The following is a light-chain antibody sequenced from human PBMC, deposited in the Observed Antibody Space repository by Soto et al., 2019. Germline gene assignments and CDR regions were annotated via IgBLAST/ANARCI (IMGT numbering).Light chain of an antibody. CDR2: AAS. CDR3: QKYNTAPPLT. V-gene: IGKV1-27*01. CDR1: QGIRNN. Sequence: IQMTQSPSSLSASVGDRVTITCRASQGIRNNLAWYQQKPGKVPKVLIYAASTLQSGVPSRFSGSGSGTDFTLTISSLQPEDVATYYCQKYNTAPPLTFGGGTKVEIK. J-gene: IGKJ4*01.